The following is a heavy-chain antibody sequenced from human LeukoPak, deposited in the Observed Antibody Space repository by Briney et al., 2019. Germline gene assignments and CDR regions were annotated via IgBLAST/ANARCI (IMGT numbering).Heavy chain of an antibody. D-gene: IGHD1-1*01. Sequence: ASVKVSCKVFGYTLTELPIHWVRQAPGKGLEWVGGFDPEDGETTYAQKFQGRVTMTEDTSTDTAYREVSGLRSEDTAVYYCATRTAGTTDALDIWGQGTMVTVSS. CDR1: GYTLTELP. J-gene: IGHJ3*02. V-gene: IGHV1-24*01. CDR3: ATRTAGTTDALDI. CDR2: FDPEDGET.